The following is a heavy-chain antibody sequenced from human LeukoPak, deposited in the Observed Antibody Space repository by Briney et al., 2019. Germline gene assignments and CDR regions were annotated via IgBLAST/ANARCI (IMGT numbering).Heavy chain of an antibody. CDR2: ISSSGSTI. V-gene: IGHV3-48*04. CDR1: GFTFSSYT. CDR3: ASYSSSWDY. Sequence: YPGRSLRLSCAASGFTFSSYTMHWVRQAPGKGLEWVSYISSSGSTIYYADSVKGRFTISRDNAKNSLYLQMNSLRAEDTAVYYCASYSSSWDYWGQGTLVTVSS. D-gene: IGHD6-13*01. J-gene: IGHJ4*02.